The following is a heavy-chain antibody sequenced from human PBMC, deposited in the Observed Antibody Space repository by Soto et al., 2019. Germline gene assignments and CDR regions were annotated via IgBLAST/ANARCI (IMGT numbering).Heavy chain of an antibody. CDR1: GYTFTGYY. CDR2: INPNSGGT. CDR3: AAYYYDSSGYYPPFDY. V-gene: IGHV1-2*02. Sequence: ASVKFSCKASGYTFTGYYMHWVRQAPGQGLEWMGWINPNSGGTNYAQKFQGRVTMTRDTSISTAYMELSRLRSDDTAVYYCAAYYYDSSGYYPPFDYWGQGTLVTVSS. J-gene: IGHJ4*02. D-gene: IGHD3-22*01.